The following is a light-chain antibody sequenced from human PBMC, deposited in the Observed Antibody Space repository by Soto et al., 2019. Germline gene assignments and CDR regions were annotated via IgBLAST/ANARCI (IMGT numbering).Light chain of an antibody. CDR1: QSVSSSF. J-gene: IGKJ3*01. V-gene: IGKV3-20*01. Sequence: EIVLTQSPGTLSLSPGERATLSCRASQSVSSSFLAWYQQRPGQAPRLLIFGASYRATGIPDRFSGSGSGTDFTLTISRLEPEDFAVYYCQHYGNSPPEYTFGPGTNVDS. CDR3: QHYGNSPPEYT. CDR2: GAS.